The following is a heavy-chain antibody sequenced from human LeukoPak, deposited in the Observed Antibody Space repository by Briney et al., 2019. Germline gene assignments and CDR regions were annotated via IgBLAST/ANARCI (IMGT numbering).Heavy chain of an antibody. D-gene: IGHD6-19*01. CDR1: GFTFSSYG. V-gene: IGHV3-30*18. CDR2: ISYDGSHK. Sequence: GGSLRLSCATSGFTFSSYGIHWVRQAPGKGLEWVAVISYDGSHKYYADSVKGRFTISRDNSKNTLYMEMRSLRPEDTAVYYCAKDLGPSGLGSGWPFGYWGQGTLATVSS. J-gene: IGHJ4*02. CDR3: AKDLGPSGLGSGWPFGY.